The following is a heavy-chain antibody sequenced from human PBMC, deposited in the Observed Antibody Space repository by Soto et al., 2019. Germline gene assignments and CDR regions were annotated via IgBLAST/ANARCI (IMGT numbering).Heavy chain of an antibody. V-gene: IGHV1-18*04. J-gene: IGHJ4*02. CDR1: GYNFMPYG. CDR2: ISPWKGNT. D-gene: IGHD2-15*01. CDR3: ARDLDPSGSYSTDY. Sequence: ASVKVSCKASGYNFMPYGVNWVRQAPGQGLEWMGWISPWKGNTNYAQSFQGRVTMTTDTSTSTAYMELRSLTSDDTAVYYCARDLDPSGSYSTDYWGPGILVTVSS.